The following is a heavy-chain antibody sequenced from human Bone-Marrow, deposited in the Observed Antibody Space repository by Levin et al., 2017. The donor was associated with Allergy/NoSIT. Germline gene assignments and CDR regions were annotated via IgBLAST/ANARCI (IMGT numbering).Heavy chain of an antibody. CDR1: GFSFGNYA. D-gene: IGHD3-10*01. V-gene: IGHV3-23*01. CDR3: AKGSGSYGSGSAMDV. J-gene: IGHJ6*02. Sequence: GGSLRLSCAASGFSFGNYAMSWVRQAPGKGLEWVSSISGSGGSIHFADSVKGRFSISRDNSKKTLFMEMKSLRVDDTAEYYCAKGSGSYGSGSAMDVWGQGTTVTVSS. CDR2: ISGSGGSI.